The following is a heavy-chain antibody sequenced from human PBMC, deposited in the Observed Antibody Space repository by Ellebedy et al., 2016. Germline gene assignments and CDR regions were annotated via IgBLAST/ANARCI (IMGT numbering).Heavy chain of an antibody. CDR2: INPSGGTT. D-gene: IGHD2/OR15-2a*01. CDR1: GYTFTNYY. CDR3: ARAPGLENSYFHF. Sequence: ASVKVSCKASGYTFTNYYMHWVRQAPGQGLEWMGIINPSGGTTSYAQKFQGRVTMTSDTSTSTVYMEVRSLRSEDPAVFYCARAPGLENSYFHFWGQGTLVTVSS. V-gene: IGHV1-46*01. J-gene: IGHJ4*02.